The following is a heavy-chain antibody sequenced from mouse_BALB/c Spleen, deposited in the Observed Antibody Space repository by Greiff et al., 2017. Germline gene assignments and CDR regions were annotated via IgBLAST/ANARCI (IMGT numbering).Heavy chain of an antibody. CDR1: GYTFTDYN. CDR2: IYPYNGGT. J-gene: IGHJ2*01. V-gene: IGHV1S29*02. CDR3: ARLYYGSSSYYFDY. D-gene: IGHD1-1*01. Sequence: EVQLQQSGPELVKPGASVKISCKASGYTFTDYNMHWVKQSHGKSLEWIGYIYPYNGGTGYNQKFKSKATLTVDNSSSTAYMELRSLTSEDSAVYYCARLYYGSSSYYFDYWGQGTTLTVSS.